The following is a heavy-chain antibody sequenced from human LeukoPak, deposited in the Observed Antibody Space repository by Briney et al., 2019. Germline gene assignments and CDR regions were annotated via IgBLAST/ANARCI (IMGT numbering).Heavy chain of an antibody. D-gene: IGHD2-2*01. CDR2: ISSSGSTI. CDR3: AGSPVVPAAIVDY. J-gene: IGHJ4*02. Sequence: GGSLRLSCAASGFTFSSYEMNWVRQAPGKGLEWVSYISSSGSTIYYADSVKGRFTISRDNAKNSLYLQMNSLRAEDTAVYYCAGSPVVPAAIVDYWGQGTLVTVSS. CDR1: GFTFSSYE. V-gene: IGHV3-48*03.